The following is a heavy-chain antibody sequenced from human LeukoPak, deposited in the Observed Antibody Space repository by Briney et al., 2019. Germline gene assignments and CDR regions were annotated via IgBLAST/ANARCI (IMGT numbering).Heavy chain of an antibody. D-gene: IGHD1-26*01. V-gene: IGHV4-59*12. CDR2: LYDTGST. Sequence: SETLSLTCTVSGGSISVYHWSWIRQPPGKGLEWIGYLYDTGSTNYNPSLKSRVTIPVDTSKNQISLKLSSVTAADTAVYFCAKEGMGSEATTADGAFDIWGQGTTVTVSS. CDR3: AKEGMGSEATTADGAFDI. CDR1: GGSISVYH. J-gene: IGHJ3*02.